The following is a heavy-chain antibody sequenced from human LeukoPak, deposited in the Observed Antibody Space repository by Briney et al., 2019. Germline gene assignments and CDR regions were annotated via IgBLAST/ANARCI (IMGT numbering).Heavy chain of an antibody. CDR2: INPNSGAT. CDR1: GYSFTGYY. Sequence: ASVKVSCKASGYSFTGYYMHWVRQAPGQGLEWMGWINPNSGATNYAQRFQGRVTMTRDTSTSTVYMELSSLRSEDTAVYYCARDLRTSGGNRRSLSYWGQGTLVTVSS. CDR3: ARDLRTSGGNRRSLSY. J-gene: IGHJ4*02. D-gene: IGHD4-23*01. V-gene: IGHV1-2*02.